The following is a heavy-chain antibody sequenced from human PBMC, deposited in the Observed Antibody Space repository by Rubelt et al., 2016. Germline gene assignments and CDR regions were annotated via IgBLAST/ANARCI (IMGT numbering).Heavy chain of an antibody. D-gene: IGHD6-19*01. CDR1: GGSFSGYY. Sequence: QVQLQQWGAGLLKPSETLSLTCAVYGGSFSGYYWSWIRQPPGKGLEWIGEINHSGSTNYNPSLKMRVTISVDTSKNQFSLKLSSVTPADTAVYYCASGDVTVAEYWGQGTLVTVSS. CDR2: INHSGST. J-gene: IGHJ4*02. CDR3: ASGDVTVAEY. V-gene: IGHV4-34*01.